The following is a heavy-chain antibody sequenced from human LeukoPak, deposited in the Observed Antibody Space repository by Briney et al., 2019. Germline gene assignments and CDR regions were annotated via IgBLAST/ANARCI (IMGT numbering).Heavy chain of an antibody. Sequence: PGGSLRLSCAASGFTFSTYTMNWVRQAPGKGLEWVSSISSSGSYIYYADSVKGRSTISRDNARNSLYLQMNSLRAEDTAVYYCATGRDWFDPWGQGTLVTVSS. V-gene: IGHV3-21*01. CDR3: ATGRDWFDP. CDR1: GFTFSTYT. CDR2: ISSSGSYI. J-gene: IGHJ5*02.